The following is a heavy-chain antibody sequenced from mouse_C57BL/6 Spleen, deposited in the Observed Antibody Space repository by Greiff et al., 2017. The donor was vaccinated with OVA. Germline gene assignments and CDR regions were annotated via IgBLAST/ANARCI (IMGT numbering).Heavy chain of an antibody. CDR2: IDPSDSET. J-gene: IGHJ4*01. D-gene: IGHD3-2*02. CDR3: ARRGSSGYVYAMDY. CDR1: GYTFTSYW. V-gene: IGHV1-52*01. Sequence: QVQLQQSGAELVRPGSSVKLSCKASGYTFTSYWMHWVKQRPIQGLEWIGNIDPSDSETHYNQKFKDKATLTVDKSSSTAYMQLSSLTSEDSAVYYCARRGSSGYVYAMDYWGQGTSVTVSS.